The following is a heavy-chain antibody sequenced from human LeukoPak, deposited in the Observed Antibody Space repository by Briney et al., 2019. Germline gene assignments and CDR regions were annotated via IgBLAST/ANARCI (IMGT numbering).Heavy chain of an antibody. Sequence: ASVTVSCKASGYTFTGYYMHWVRQAPGQGLEWMGWINPNSGGTNYAQKFQGRVTMTRDTSISTAYMELSRLRSDDTAVYYCARGTMIVVVITNNWFDPWGQGTLVTVSS. J-gene: IGHJ5*02. V-gene: IGHV1-2*02. D-gene: IGHD3-22*01. CDR3: ARGTMIVVVITNNWFDP. CDR2: INPNSGGT. CDR1: GYTFTGYY.